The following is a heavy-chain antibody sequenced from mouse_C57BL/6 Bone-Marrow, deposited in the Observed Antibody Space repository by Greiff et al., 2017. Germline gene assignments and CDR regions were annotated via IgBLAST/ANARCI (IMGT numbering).Heavy chain of an antibody. Sequence: QVQLQQSGPGLVQPSQSLSITCTVSGFSLTSYGVHWVRQSPGKGLEWLGVIWSGGSTDYNAAFISRLSISKDNSKCQVFFKMNSLQADDTAIYYCARKRDYYPDAMDYWGQGTSVTVSS. V-gene: IGHV2-2*01. CDR3: ARKRDYYPDAMDY. CDR1: GFSLTSYG. D-gene: IGHD1-1*01. CDR2: IWSGGST. J-gene: IGHJ4*01.